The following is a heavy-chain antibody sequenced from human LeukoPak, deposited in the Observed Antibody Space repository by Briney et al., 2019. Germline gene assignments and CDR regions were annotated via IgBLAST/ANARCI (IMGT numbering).Heavy chain of an antibody. D-gene: IGHD2-21*02. J-gene: IGHJ3*02. CDR2: ISGSGGST. CDR3: AKDLHIVVVTAGGVFDI. V-gene: IGHV3-23*01. Sequence: PGGSLRLSCAASGLTFSSYAMSWVRQAPGKGLEWVSAISGSGGSTYYADSVKGRFTISRDNSKNTLYLQMNSLRAEDTAVYYCAKDLHIVVVTAGGVFDIWGQGTMVTVSS. CDR1: GLTFSSYA.